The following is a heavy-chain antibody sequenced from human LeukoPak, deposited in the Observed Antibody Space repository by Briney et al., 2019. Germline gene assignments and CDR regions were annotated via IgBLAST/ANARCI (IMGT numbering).Heavy chain of an antibody. V-gene: IGHV3-53*01. J-gene: IGHJ5*02. CDR1: GFTVSSNY. CDR2: IYSGGST. D-gene: IGHD2-8*02. CDR3: ARDTGGRGWFDP. Sequence: GGSLRLSCAASGFTVSSNYMSWVRQAPGKGLEWVSVIYSGGSTYYADSVKGRFTISRDNAKNSLYLQMNSLRAEDTAVYYCARDTGGRGWFDPWGQGTLVTVSS.